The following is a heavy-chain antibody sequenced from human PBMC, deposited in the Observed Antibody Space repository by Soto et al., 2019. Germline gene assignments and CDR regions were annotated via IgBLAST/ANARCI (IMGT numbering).Heavy chain of an antibody. D-gene: IGHD3-10*01. CDR1: GFTFSSYA. J-gene: IGHJ4*02. CDR2: ISYDGSNK. CDR3: ARDRGAASRSVYYFDY. V-gene: IGHV3-30-3*01. Sequence: QVQLVESEGGVVQPGRSLRLSCAASGFTFSSYAMHWVRQAPGKGLEWVAVISYDGSNKYYADSVKGRFTISRDNSKNTLYLQMNSLRAEDTAVYYCARDRGAASRSVYYFDYWGQGTLVTVSS.